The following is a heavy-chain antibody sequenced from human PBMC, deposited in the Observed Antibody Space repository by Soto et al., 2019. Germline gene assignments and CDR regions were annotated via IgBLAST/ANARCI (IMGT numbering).Heavy chain of an antibody. Sequence: QVQLVQSGAEVKKPGSSVKVSCKASAGTFSSYAIKWVRQAPGQRLEWMGGIIPIFATADYAQKFQGRVTITEDESTSTAYMELSSLRSEDTAVYYCAQCLFVVNYYYGMDGWCQGTTVSVSS. CDR3: AQCLFVVNYYYGMDG. CDR1: AGTFSSYA. V-gene: IGHV1-69*12. CDR2: IIPIFATA. J-gene: IGHJ6*02. D-gene: IGHD2-21*01.